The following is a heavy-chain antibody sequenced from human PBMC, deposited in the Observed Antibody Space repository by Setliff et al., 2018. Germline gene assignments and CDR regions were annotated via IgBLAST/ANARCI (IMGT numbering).Heavy chain of an antibody. CDR3: ARMTGFSYMDV. D-gene: IGHD3-3*01. V-gene: IGHV4-34*01. CDR2: INHRGST. CDR1: GGTFSDYY. J-gene: IGHJ6*03. Sequence: SETLSLTCAAYGGTFSDYYWTWIRQPPGKGLEWVGEINHRGSTTYNPSLKSRVTISVDTSNDQFSLKLNSVTAADTAVYYCARMTGFSYMDVWGKGTPVTVSS.